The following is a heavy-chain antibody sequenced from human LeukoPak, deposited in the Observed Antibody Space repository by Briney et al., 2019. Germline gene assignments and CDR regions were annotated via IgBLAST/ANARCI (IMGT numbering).Heavy chain of an antibody. CDR2: ISSGSSTM. CDR3: VRERGFRGSYYYDH. D-gene: IGHD1-26*01. CDR1: GFMYSGFD. J-gene: IGHJ4*02. V-gene: IGHV3-48*02. Sequence: PGGSLRLSCAASGFMYSGFDMSWVRQAPGKGLVWVSYISSGSSTMYYAESVKGRFTISRDNAKTSLFLQMNGLRDEDTAVYYCVRERGFRGSYYYDHWGQGALVTVSS.